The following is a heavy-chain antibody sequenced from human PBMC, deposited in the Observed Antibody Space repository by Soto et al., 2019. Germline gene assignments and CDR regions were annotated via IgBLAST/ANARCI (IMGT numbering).Heavy chain of an antibody. CDR1: GYTLTELS. V-gene: IGHV1-24*01. J-gene: IGHJ5*02. CDR3: ATLTTVTFSEGFDP. Sequence: ASVKVSCKVSGYTLTELSMHWVRQAPGKGLEWMGGFDPEDGETIYAQKFQGRVTMTEDTSTDTAYMELSSLRSEDTAVYYCATLTTVTFSEGFDPWGQGTLVTVSS. D-gene: IGHD4-17*01. CDR2: FDPEDGET.